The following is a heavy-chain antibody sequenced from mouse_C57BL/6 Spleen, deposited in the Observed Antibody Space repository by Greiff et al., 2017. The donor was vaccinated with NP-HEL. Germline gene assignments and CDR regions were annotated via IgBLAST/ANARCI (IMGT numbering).Heavy chain of an antibody. Sequence: EVQLQQSGPGLVKPSQSLSLTCSVTGYSITSGYYWYWIRQFPGNKQEWMGFISYDGRNNYNPYLKNRISITRDTSKNQLFLKWNSVTTDDTATYYCARGRVITTAGYFDYWGQGTTLTVSS. V-gene: IGHV3-6*01. CDR2: ISYDGRN. D-gene: IGHD1-1*01. J-gene: IGHJ2*01. CDR1: GYSITSGYY. CDR3: ARGRVITTAGYFDY.